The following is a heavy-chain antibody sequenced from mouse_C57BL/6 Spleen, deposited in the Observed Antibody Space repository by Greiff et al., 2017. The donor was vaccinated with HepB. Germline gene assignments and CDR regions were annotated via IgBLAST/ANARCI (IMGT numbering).Heavy chain of an antibody. D-gene: IGHD1-1*01. CDR2: IYPGSGNT. J-gene: IGHJ2*01. V-gene: IGHV1-76*01. CDR1: GYTFTDYY. Sequence: QVQLQQSGAELVRPGASVKLSCKASGYTFTDYYINWVKQRPGQGLEWIARIYPGSGNTYYNEKFKGKATLTAEKSSSPAYMQLSSLTSEDSAVYFCARYYGSSPYYFDYWGQGTTLTVSS. CDR3: ARYYGSSPYYFDY.